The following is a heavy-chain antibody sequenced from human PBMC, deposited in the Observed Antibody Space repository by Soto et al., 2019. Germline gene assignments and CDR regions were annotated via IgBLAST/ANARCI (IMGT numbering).Heavy chain of an antibody. CDR2: ISGNGARA. CDR1: GFTFDNYV. D-gene: IGHD6-6*01. V-gene: IGHV3-23*01. J-gene: IGHJ4*02. Sequence: PGGSLRLSCAASGFTFDNYVMTWVRQAPGKGLEWVAGISGNGARAYYGDSVKGRFIVSRDNSKNTQYLQMNSLRVEDTALYYCAKRFDDSSTWPFDHWGLGTLVTVSS. CDR3: AKRFDDSSTWPFDH.